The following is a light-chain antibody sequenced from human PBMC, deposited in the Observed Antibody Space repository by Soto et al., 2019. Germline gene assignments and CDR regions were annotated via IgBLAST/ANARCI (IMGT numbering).Light chain of an antibody. Sequence: DIQMTQSPSTLSGSVGDRVTITCRASQTISSWLAWYQQKPGKAPKLLTYKASTLKSGVPSRFSGSGSGTDFTLTISSLQTDDFATYYCQHYNSYSEAFGQGTKVELK. V-gene: IGKV1-5*03. CDR1: QTISSW. CDR3: QHYNSYSEA. CDR2: KAS. J-gene: IGKJ1*01.